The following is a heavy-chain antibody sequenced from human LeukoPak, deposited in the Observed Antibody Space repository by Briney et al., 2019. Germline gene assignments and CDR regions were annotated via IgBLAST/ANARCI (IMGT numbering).Heavy chain of an antibody. J-gene: IGHJ4*02. V-gene: IGHV3-74*01. CDR3: ARVPYYYDSSGYYYETFDY. D-gene: IGHD3-22*01. Sequence: GGSLRLSCAASGFTFSSYWMHWVRHAPGKGLVWVSRINSDGSSTSYADSVKGRFTISRDNAKNTLYLQMNSLRAEDTAVYYCARVPYYYDSSGYYYETFDYWGQGTLVTVSS. CDR1: GFTFSSYW. CDR2: INSDGSST.